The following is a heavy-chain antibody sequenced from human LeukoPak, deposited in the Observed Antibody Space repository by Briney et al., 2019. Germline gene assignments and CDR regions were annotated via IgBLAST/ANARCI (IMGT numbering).Heavy chain of an antibody. CDR2: IYYSGST. J-gene: IGHJ4*02. CDR3: ASHGPHPTYYYDSSGYWDFDY. Sequence: SETLSLTCTVSGGSISSSSYYWGWIRQPPGKGLEWIGSIYYSGSTNYNPSLKSRVTISVDTSKNQFSLKLSSVTAADTVVYYCASHGPHPTYYYDSSGYWDFDYWGQGTLVTVSS. V-gene: IGHV4-39*07. CDR1: GGSISSSSYY. D-gene: IGHD3-22*01.